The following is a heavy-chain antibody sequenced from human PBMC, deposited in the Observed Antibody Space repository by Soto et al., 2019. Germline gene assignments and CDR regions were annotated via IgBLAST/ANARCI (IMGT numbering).Heavy chain of an antibody. D-gene: IGHD6-13*01. J-gene: IGHJ4*02. CDR2: LSDSGISI. CDR1: GCTFSSLA. Sequence: GGSLRLPCTAAGCTFSSLAMTCVLQAPGKGLEWVSGLSDSGISIYYADSVKGRLTISRDNSKNTLYLQIHTLRAEDTAVYYCAKVSSSWYAGFFDLWGQGTLVTVSS. CDR3: AKVSSSWYAGFFDL. V-gene: IGHV3-23*01.